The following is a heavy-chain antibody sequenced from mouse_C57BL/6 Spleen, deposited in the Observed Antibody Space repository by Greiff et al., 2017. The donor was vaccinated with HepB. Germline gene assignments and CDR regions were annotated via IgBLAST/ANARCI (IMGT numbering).Heavy chain of an antibody. CDR1: GYSITSGYY. Sequence: ESGPGLVKPSQSLSLTCSVTGYSITSGYYWNWIRQFPGNKLEWMGYISYDGSNNYNPSLKNRISITRDTSKNQFFLKLNSVTTEDTATYYCAREGEYYFDYWGQGTTLTVSS. CDR3: AREGEYYFDY. CDR2: ISYDGSN. V-gene: IGHV3-6*01. J-gene: IGHJ2*01.